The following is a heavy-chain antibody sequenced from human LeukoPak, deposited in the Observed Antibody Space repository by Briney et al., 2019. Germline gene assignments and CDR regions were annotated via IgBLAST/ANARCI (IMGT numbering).Heavy chain of an antibody. CDR3: ARGHYDLNL. CDR1: GFTFSNSW. J-gene: IGHJ6*02. CDR2: INQDGGDK. V-gene: IGHV3-7*01. Sequence: GGSLRLSCAASGFTFSNSWMTWVRQAPGKGLQWVAHINQDGGDKNYLDSVRGRFTISRDNAKNSLYLQMNSLTADDTAVYYCARGHYDLNLWGQGTTVTVSS.